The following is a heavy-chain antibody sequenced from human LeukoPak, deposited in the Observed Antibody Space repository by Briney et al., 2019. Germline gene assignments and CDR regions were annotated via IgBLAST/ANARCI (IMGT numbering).Heavy chain of an antibody. Sequence: SETLSLTCAVYGGSFSGYYWSWIRQPPGKGLEWIGEINHSGSTNYNPSLKSRVTISVDTSKNQFSLKLSSVTAADTAVYYCARGARWLQRHFDYWGQGTLVTVSS. CDR2: INHSGST. D-gene: IGHD5-24*01. V-gene: IGHV4-34*01. J-gene: IGHJ4*02. CDR3: ARGARWLQRHFDY. CDR1: GGSFSGYY.